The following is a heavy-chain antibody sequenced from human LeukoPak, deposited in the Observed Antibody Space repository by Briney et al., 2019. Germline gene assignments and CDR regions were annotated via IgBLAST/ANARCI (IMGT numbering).Heavy chain of an antibody. CDR3: ARSRGDIAVAHHEV. D-gene: IGHD6-19*01. CDR1: GYTFTSYG. CDR2: ISAYNGNT. Sequence: GASVKVSYKASGYTFTSYGISWVRQAPGQGLEWMGWISAYNGNTNYAQKLQGRVTMTTDTSTSTAYMELRSLRSDDTAVYYCARSRGDIAVAHHEVWGQGTLVTVSS. J-gene: IGHJ4*02. V-gene: IGHV1-18*01.